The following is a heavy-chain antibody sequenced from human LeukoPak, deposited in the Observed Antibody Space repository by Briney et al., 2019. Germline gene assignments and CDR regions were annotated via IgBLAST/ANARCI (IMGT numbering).Heavy chain of an antibody. V-gene: IGHV4-4*07. CDR3: ARVGSDSAPSSGSYNYFDY. J-gene: IGHJ4*02. Sequence: SETLSLTCTASGGSISSYYWSWIRQPAGKGLEWIGRIYTSGSTNYNPSLKSRVTMSVDTSKNQFSLKLSSVTAADTAVYYCARVGSDSAPSSGSYNYFDYWGQGTLVTVSS. CDR1: GGSISSYY. CDR2: IYTSGST. D-gene: IGHD1-26*01.